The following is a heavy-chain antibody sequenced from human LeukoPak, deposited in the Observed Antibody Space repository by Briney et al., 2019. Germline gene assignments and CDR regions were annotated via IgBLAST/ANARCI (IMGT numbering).Heavy chain of an antibody. V-gene: IGHV1-2*06. CDR1: GYTFTSYY. D-gene: IGHD1-26*01. CDR2: INPNNGGT. CDR3: TRESGSYHGNDY. Sequence: ASVKVSCKASGYTFTSYYMHWVRQAPGQGLEWMGRINPNNGGTNYAQKFQGRVTMTGDTSISTAYMELSSLRSDDTAVYYCTRESGSYHGNDYWGQGTLVTVSS. J-gene: IGHJ4*02.